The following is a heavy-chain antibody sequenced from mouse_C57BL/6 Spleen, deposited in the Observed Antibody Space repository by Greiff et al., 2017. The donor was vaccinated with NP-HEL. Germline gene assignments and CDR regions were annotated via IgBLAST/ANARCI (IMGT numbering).Heavy chain of an antibody. CDR2: IYPGGGDT. D-gene: IGHD3-3*01. CDR1: GYTFSSYW. V-gene: IGHV1-80*01. CDR3: ACARASYYFDD. Sequence: VQLQQSGAELVKPGASVKFSCKASGYTFSSYWMNWVKQRPGQGLEWIGQIYPGGGDTNYNGKFKGKATLTADKSSSTAYMQLSSLTSEDSAVYVCACARASYYFDDWGQGTTLTVSS. J-gene: IGHJ2*01.